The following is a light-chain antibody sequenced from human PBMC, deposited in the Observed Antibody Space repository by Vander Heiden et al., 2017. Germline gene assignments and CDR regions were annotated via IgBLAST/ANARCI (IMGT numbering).Light chain of an antibody. CDR1: QSILYTSNNKNY. V-gene: IGKV4-1*01. Sequence: DIVLTTSPDSLAVSLGERATTNCKSSQSILYTSNNKNYLAWYQQKPGQPPKLLIYGASTRESGVPDRFSGSGSGTDFTLTISSLQAEDVAVYYCQQDDSSPFTFGHGTKVDIK. J-gene: IGKJ3*01. CDR2: GAS. CDR3: QQDDSSPFT.